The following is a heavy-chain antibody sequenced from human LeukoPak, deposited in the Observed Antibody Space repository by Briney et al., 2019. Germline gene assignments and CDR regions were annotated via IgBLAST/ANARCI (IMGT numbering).Heavy chain of an antibody. V-gene: IGHV4-59*08. CDR2: SYYSGST. Sequence: PSETLSLTCTVSGGSISSYYWNWIRQPPGKGLEWIGYSYYSGSTNYNPSLKSRVTISVDTSKNQFSLKLSSVTAADTAVYYCARRYGSGSYYTFDYWGQGSLVTVSS. D-gene: IGHD3-10*01. J-gene: IGHJ4*02. CDR3: ARRYGSGSYYTFDY. CDR1: GGSISSYY.